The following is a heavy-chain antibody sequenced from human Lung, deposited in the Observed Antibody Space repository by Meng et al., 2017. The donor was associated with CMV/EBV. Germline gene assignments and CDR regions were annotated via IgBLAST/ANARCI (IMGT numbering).Heavy chain of an antibody. Sequence: GESLKISCKTSGYSHTNYWIGWVRQKPGKGLEWMGIIYPGDSDTRYSPSFQGQVAISADKSISTAYLQWSSLKASDTAIYYCVRRNGWTTNYFDYWGQGTLVTVSS. CDR3: VRRNGWTTNYFDY. CDR2: IYPGDSDT. CDR1: GYSHTNYW. D-gene: IGHD2-8*01. V-gene: IGHV5-51*01. J-gene: IGHJ4*02.